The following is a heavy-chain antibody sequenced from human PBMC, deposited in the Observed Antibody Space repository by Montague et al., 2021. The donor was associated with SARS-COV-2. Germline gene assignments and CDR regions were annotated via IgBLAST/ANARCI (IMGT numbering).Heavy chain of an antibody. V-gene: IGHV4-59*01. Sequence: SETLSLTCTVSGGSISSYYWSWIRQPPGKGLEWIGYIYYSGSTNYNPSLKSRVTISVDTSKNQSSLKLSSVTAADTAVYYCARGARQGYGFRLGSFDYWGQGTLVTVSS. CDR3: ARGARQGYGFRLGSFDY. J-gene: IGHJ4*02. CDR1: GGSISSYY. CDR2: IYYSGST. D-gene: IGHD3-10*01.